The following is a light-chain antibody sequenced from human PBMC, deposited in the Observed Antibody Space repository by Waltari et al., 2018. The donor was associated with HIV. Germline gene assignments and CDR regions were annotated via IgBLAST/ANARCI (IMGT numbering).Light chain of an antibody. CDR3: AAWDDSLSGVV. CDR2: TNN. Sequence: QSVLTQPPSASGTPGQRVTISCSGSTSNIGRNSVYWYQQLPGPTPKLLIYTNNQRPAGVPDRFSGSKSGTSASLAISGLRSEDEADYYCAAWDDSLSGVVFGGGTKLTVL. V-gene: IGLV1-47*01. J-gene: IGLJ2*01. CDR1: TSNIGRNS.